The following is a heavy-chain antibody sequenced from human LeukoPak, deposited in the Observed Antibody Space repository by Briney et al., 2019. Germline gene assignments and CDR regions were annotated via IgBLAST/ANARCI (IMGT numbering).Heavy chain of an antibody. V-gene: IGHV3-23*01. Sequence: GGSLRLSCAASGFTFSSYAMSWVRQASGKGLEWVSAISGSGGSTYYADSVKGRFTISRDNSKNTLYLQMNSLRAEDTAVYYCAKDVTRDLVRDYFDYWGQGTLVTVSS. CDR3: AKDVTRDLVRDYFDY. CDR2: ISGSGGST. CDR1: GFTFSSYA. J-gene: IGHJ4*02. D-gene: IGHD2-2*01.